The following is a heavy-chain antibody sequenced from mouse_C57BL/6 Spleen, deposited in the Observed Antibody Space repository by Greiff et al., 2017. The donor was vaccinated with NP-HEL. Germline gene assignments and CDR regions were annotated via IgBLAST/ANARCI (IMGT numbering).Heavy chain of an antibody. D-gene: IGHD2-5*01. V-gene: IGHV1-64*01. CDR3: ARPTIVTTYFDV. Sequence: VQLQQPGAELVKPGASVKLSCKASGYTFTSYWMHWVKQRPGQGLEWIGMIHPNSGSTNYNEKFKSKATLTVDKSSSTAYMQLSSLTSEDSAVYYCARPTIVTTYFDVWGTGTTVTVSS. CDR2: IHPNSGST. J-gene: IGHJ1*03. CDR1: GYTFTSYW.